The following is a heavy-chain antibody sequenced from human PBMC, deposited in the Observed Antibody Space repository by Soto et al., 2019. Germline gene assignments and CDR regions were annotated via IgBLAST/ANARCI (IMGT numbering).Heavy chain of an antibody. CDR1: GFTFSDSW. CDR3: VRGGSNYAS. J-gene: IGHJ5*02. V-gene: IGHV3-7*01. CDR2: IKTDESEK. Sequence: EVQLVESGGGLVQPGGSLRLSCTASGFTFSDSWMTWVRQAPGKGLEWVARIKTDESEKKYADSVKGRFSISRDNAKNSMCLQMDSLRGEDTAVYYCVRGGSNYASWGQGTLVTVSS. D-gene: IGHD4-4*01.